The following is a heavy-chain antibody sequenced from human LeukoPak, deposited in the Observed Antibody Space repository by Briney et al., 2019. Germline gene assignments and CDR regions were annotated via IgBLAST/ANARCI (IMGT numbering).Heavy chain of an antibody. CDR1: GFTVSRNY. V-gene: IGHV3-53*01. J-gene: IGHJ4*02. CDR2: IFGGGNT. D-gene: IGHD3-22*01. Sequence: GSLRLSCAASGFTVSRNYMTWVRQAPGKGLEWVSVIFGGGNTYYADSVKGRFTISRDNSKNTLYLQMNSLRAEDTAVYYCAGAPTPTDYDSSLDYWGQGTLVTVSS. CDR3: AGAPTPTDYDSSLDY.